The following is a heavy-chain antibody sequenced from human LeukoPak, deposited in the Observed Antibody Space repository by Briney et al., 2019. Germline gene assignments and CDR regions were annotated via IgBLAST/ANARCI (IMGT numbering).Heavy chain of an antibody. CDR1: GGSISSGSYY. D-gene: IGHD3-3*02. V-gene: IGHV4-61*02. J-gene: IGHJ6*03. Sequence: PSETLSLTCTVSGGSISSGSYYWSWIRQPAGKGLEWIGRIYTSGSTNYNPSLKSRVTISVDTSKNQFSLKLSSVTATDTAVCYCVRSHFRPSGDYYMDVWGKGTTVTVSS. CDR2: IYTSGST. CDR3: VRSHFRPSGDYYMDV.